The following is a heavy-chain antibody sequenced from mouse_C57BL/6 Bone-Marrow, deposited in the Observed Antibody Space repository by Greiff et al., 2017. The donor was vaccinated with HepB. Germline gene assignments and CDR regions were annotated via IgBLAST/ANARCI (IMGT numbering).Heavy chain of an antibody. J-gene: IGHJ4*01. CDR3: ARSYDYDVDYAMDY. D-gene: IGHD2-4*01. CDR2: FHPYNDDT. CDR1: GYTFTTYP. V-gene: IGHV1-47*01. Sequence: VKLQESGAELVKPGASVKMSCKASGYTFTTYPIEWMKQNHGKSLEWIGNFHPYNDDTKYNEKFKGKATLTVEKSSSTVYLELSRLTSDDSAVYYCARSYDYDVDYAMDYWGQGTSVTVSS.